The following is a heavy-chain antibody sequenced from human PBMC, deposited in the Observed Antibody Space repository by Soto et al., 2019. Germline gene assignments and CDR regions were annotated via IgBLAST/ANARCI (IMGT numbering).Heavy chain of an antibody. D-gene: IGHD1-26*01. Sequence: SVKVSCKASGYTFTGYYMHWVRQAPGQGLEWMGGIIPIFGTANYAQKFQGRVTITADKSTSTAYMELSSLRSEDTAVYYCARDRSGLSGSYSGNWFDPWGQGTLVTVSS. V-gene: IGHV1-69*06. CDR1: GYTFTGYY. J-gene: IGHJ5*02. CDR3: ARDRSGLSGSYSGNWFDP. CDR2: IIPIFGTA.